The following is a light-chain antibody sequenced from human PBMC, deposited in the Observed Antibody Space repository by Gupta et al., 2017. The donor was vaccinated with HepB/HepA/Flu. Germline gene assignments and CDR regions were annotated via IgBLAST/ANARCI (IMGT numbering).Light chain of an antibody. CDR1: QGISSY. V-gene: IGKV1-8*01. CDR2: AAS. CDR3: QQDYSDPIT. J-gene: IGKJ5*01. Sequence: AIRMTQSPSSFSASTGDRVTITCRASQGISSYLAWYQQKPGKAPKLLIYAASTLQSGVPSRFSGSGSGTDFTLTISCLQSEDFATYYCQQDYSDPITFGQGTRLEIK.